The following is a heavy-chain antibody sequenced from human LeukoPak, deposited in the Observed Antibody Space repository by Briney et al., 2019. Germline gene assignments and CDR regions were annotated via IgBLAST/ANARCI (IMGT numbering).Heavy chain of an antibody. CDR1: GFSISHYY. J-gene: IGHJ4*02. Sequence: GGSLRLSCAASGFSISHYYMTWVRQTPAKGLDWVSVIYTGGGTNYGDSVKGRFTISRDNSKNTLYLQMNSLRADDTAIYYCARGRAYCGADCYSDWGQGTLVTVSS. CDR2: IYTGGGT. V-gene: IGHV3-66*01. CDR3: ARGRAYCGADCYSD. D-gene: IGHD2-21*02.